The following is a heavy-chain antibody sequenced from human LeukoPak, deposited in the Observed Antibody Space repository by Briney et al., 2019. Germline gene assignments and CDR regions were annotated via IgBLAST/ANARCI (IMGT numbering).Heavy chain of an antibody. Sequence: GGSLRLSCAASVFTFSTYSMNRVRQAPGKGLEWVSSISSSGNSMYYADSVKGRFTISRDNAKNSLYLQMHSLRAEDTAVYYCASVMEVGIWLFDYWGQGALVTVSS. CDR1: VFTFSTYS. J-gene: IGHJ4*02. V-gene: IGHV3-21*01. D-gene: IGHD3-9*01. CDR3: ASVMEVGIWLFDY. CDR2: ISSSGNSM.